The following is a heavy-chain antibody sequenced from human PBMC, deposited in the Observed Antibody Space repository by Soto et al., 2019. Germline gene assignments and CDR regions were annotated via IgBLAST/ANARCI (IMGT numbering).Heavy chain of an antibody. CDR1: GYSFTSYW. Sequence: GESLKISCKGSGYSFTSYWIGWVRQMPGKGLEWMGIIYPGDSDTRHSPSFQAQVTMSADKSISTAYLQWSSLKASDTAMYYCARLGDGYNTYYYYYGMDVWGQGTTVTVSS. V-gene: IGHV5-51*01. CDR3: ARLGDGYNTYYYYYGMDV. CDR2: IYPGDSDT. J-gene: IGHJ6*02. D-gene: IGHD5-12*01.